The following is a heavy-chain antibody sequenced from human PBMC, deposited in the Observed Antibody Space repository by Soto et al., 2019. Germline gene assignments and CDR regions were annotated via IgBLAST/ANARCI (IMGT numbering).Heavy chain of an antibody. CDR1: GFTFSSYG. CDR2: INSDGSST. CDR3: ARDYDILTGYYLYYYYGMDV. J-gene: IGHJ6*02. V-gene: IGHV3-74*01. D-gene: IGHD3-9*01. Sequence: EVQLVESGGGLVQPGGSLRRSCAASGFTFSSYGMHWVRQAPGKGLVWVSRINSDGSSTSYADSVKGRFTISRDNAKNTLYLQMNSLRAEDTAVYYCARDYDILTGYYLYYYYGMDVWCQGTTVTVSS.